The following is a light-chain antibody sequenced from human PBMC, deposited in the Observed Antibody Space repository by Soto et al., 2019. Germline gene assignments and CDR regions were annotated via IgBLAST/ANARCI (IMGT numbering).Light chain of an antibody. J-gene: IGKJ1*01. CDR2: DVS. Sequence: EIVLTQFPVTLSLSPGERATLSCRASQSVSNYLAWYQQKPGQAPRLLIYDVSTRATGVPARFSGSGSGTDFTLTISDVQPEDFALYYCHQRQSWPRTFGQGTKVDIK. V-gene: IGKV3-11*01. CDR3: HQRQSWPRT. CDR1: QSVSNY.